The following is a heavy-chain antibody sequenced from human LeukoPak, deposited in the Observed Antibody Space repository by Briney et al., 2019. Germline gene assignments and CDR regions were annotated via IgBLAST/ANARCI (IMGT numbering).Heavy chain of an antibody. J-gene: IGHJ4*02. Sequence: GGSLRLSCAASGFTFSSYSMNWVRQAPGKGLEWVSSISSSSSYIYYADSVKGRFTISRDNAKNSLYLQMNSLRAEDTDVYYCPRNAYSGYDYQGYYSAYWGQGTLVTVSS. CDR1: GFTFSSYS. V-gene: IGHV3-21*01. D-gene: IGHD5-12*01. CDR3: PRNAYSGYDYQGYYSAY. CDR2: ISSSSSYI.